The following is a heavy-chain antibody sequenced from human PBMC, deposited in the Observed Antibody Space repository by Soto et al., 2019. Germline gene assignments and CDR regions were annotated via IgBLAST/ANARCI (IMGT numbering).Heavy chain of an antibody. V-gene: IGHV4-34*01. J-gene: IGHJ4*02. Sequence: SETLSLTCAAYGGSFSGYYWSWIRQPPGKGLEWIGEINHSGSTNYNPSLKSRVTISVDTSKNQFSLKLSSVTAADTAVYYCAGPKVDYWGQGTLVTVSS. CDR3: AGPKVDY. CDR1: GGSFSGYY. CDR2: INHSGST.